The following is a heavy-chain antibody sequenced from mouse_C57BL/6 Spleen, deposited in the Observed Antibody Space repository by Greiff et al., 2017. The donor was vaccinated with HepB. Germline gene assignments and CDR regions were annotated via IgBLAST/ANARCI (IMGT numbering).Heavy chain of an antibody. CDR3: ARPNWDGGYYFDY. CDR2: ISSGSSTI. Sequence: EVQVVESGGGLVKPGGSLKLSCAASGFTFSDYGMHWVRQAPEKGLEWVAYISSGSSTIYYADTVKGRFTISRDNAKNTLFLQMTSLRSEDTAMYYCARPNWDGGYYFDYWGQGTTLTVSS. D-gene: IGHD4-1*01. CDR1: GFTFSDYG. V-gene: IGHV5-17*01. J-gene: IGHJ2*01.